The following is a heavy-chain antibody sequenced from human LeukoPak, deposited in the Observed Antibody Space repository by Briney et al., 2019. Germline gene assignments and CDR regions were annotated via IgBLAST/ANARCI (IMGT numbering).Heavy chain of an antibody. D-gene: IGHD3-10*01. J-gene: IGHJ4*02. CDR2: IKQDGSER. Sequence: GGSLRLSCAASGFTFPSHWMSWVRQAPGKGLEWVANIKQDGSERYYVDSVKGRFTISRDNAKNSLYLQMNSLRAEDTAVYYCARESFTTMVRGVDFDSWGQGTLVTVSS. CDR3: ARESFTTMVRGVDFDS. V-gene: IGHV3-7*01. CDR1: GFTFPSHW.